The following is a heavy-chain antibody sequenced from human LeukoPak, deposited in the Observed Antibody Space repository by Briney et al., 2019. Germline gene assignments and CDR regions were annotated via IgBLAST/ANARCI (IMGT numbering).Heavy chain of an antibody. CDR1: GGSISSYY. J-gene: IGHJ4*02. D-gene: IGHD6-13*01. CDR2: IYYSGST. Sequence: SETLSLTCTVSGGSISSYYWSWIRQPPGKGLEWIGYIYYSGSTNYNPSLKSRVTISVDTSKNQFSLKLSSVTAADTAVYYCARQKAAGTRVFDYWGQGTLVTVSS. CDR3: ARQKAAGTRVFDY. V-gene: IGHV4-59*08.